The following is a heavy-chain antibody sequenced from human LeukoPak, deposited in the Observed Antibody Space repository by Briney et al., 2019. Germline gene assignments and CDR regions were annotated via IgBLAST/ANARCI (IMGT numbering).Heavy chain of an antibody. J-gene: IGHJ6*03. Sequence: GGSLRLSCAASGFTFSGSAMHWVRQASGKGLEWVGRIRSKANSYATVYAASVKGRFTISRDDSKNTAYLQMNSLKTEDTAVYYCTRTSDILTGYTPREAYYYYYHMDVWGKGTTVTISS. CDR3: TRTSDILTGYTPREAYYYYYHMDV. V-gene: IGHV3-73*01. CDR1: GFTFSGSA. D-gene: IGHD3-9*01. CDR2: IRSKANSYAT.